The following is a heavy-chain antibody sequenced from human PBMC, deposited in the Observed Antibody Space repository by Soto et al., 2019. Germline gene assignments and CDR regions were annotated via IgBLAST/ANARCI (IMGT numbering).Heavy chain of an antibody. J-gene: IGHJ6*03. Sequence: SETLSLTCTVSGGSISSYYWSWIRQPPGKGLEWIGYIYYSGSTNYNPSLKSRVTISVDTSKNQFSLKLSSVTAADTAVYYCARVKPPTYYYYYMDVWGKGTKVTVSS. D-gene: IGHD4-17*01. CDR2: IYYSGST. V-gene: IGHV4-59*01. CDR1: GGSISSYY. CDR3: ARVKPPTYYYYYMDV.